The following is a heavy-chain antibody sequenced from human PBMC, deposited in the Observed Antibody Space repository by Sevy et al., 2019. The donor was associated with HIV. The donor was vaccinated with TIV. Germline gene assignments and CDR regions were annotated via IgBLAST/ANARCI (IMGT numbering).Heavy chain of an antibody. CDR1: GFTFSSYA. V-gene: IGHV3-30*02. D-gene: IGHD3-10*01. Sequence: LSLTCAASGFTFSSYAMHWVRQAPGKGLEWVAFIRHDGSTKYYVDSAKGRFTISRDNSKNTLYLQMNSLRAEDTAVYYCAKGLGMVQGALLSDDIWGQGTMVTVSS. CDR3: AKGLGMVQGALLSDDI. CDR2: IRHDGSTK. J-gene: IGHJ3*02.